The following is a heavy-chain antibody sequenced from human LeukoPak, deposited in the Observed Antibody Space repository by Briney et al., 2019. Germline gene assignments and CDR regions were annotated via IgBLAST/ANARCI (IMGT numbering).Heavy chain of an antibody. CDR1: GFTFGAYY. D-gene: IGHD6-19*01. CDR3: ARGAAVGVGSFDY. V-gene: IGHV3-7*03. Sequence: PGGSLRLSCAASGFTFGAYYMSWVRQAPGKGLEWVANIRGDGRETFYADSLRGRFGIFRDNARNSVSLQMNSLSAEDTGVYYCARGAAVGVGSFDYWGQGTLVTVSS. J-gene: IGHJ4*02. CDR2: IRGDGRET.